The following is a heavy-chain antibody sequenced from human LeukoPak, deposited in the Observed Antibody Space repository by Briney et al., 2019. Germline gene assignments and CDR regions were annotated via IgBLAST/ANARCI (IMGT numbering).Heavy chain of an antibody. CDR1: GYIFTDYY. J-gene: IGHJ4*02. CDR3: AREGKIEAANRPDGRIEY. Sequence: GASVKVSCKASGYIFTDYYMHWVRQAPGQGLEWMGWINPITGGANYAQKFQGRVTMTRDTSISTAYMELRRLRSDDTAVYYCAREGKIEAANRPDGRIEYWGQGTLVAVSS. D-gene: IGHD6-13*01. V-gene: IGHV1-2*02. CDR2: INPITGGA.